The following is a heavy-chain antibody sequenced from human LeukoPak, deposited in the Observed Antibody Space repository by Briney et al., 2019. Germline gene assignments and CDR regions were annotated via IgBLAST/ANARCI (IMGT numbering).Heavy chain of an antibody. V-gene: IGHV1-69*04. CDR1: GGTFSSYA. J-gene: IGHJ4*02. CDR3: ARADPQNYDFWSGPPSYFDY. CDR2: IIPILGIA. D-gene: IGHD3-3*01. Sequence: GASVKVSCKASGGTFSSYAISWVRQAPGQGLEWMGRIIPILGIANYAQKFQGRVTITTDESTSTAYMELSSLRSEDTAVYYCARADPQNYDFWSGPPSYFDYWGQGTLVTVSS.